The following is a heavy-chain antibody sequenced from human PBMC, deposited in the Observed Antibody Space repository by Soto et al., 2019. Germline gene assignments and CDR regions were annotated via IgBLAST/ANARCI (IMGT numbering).Heavy chain of an antibody. CDR2: IGTAGDT. CDR1: GFTFSSYD. V-gene: IGHV3-13*01. CDR3: ARGIGPGKYSGYDSTIWFDP. Sequence: PGGSLRLSCAASGFTFSSYDMHWVRQATGKGLEWVSAIGTAGDTYYPGSVKGRFTISRENAKNSLYLQMNSLRAGDTAVYYCARGIGPGKYSGYDSTIWFDPWGQGTLVTVSS. J-gene: IGHJ5*02. D-gene: IGHD5-12*01.